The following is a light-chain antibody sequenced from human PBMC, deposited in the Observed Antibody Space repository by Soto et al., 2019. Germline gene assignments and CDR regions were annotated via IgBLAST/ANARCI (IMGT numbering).Light chain of an antibody. CDR3: SSYTSSSTLNYV. J-gene: IGLJ1*01. CDR2: EVS. Sequence: QSVLTQPASVSGSPEQSITISCTGTSSDIGNYNYVSWYQQHPGKAPKLMIYEVSNRPSGVSNRFSGSKSGNTASLTISGLQAEDEADYYCSSYTSSSTLNYVFGTGTKV. V-gene: IGLV2-14*01. CDR1: SSDIGNYNY.